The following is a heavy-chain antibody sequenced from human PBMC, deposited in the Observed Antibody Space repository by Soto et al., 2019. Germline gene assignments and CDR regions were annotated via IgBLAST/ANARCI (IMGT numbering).Heavy chain of an antibody. J-gene: IGHJ4*02. CDR2: ISYDGSNK. CDR1: GFTFSSYG. V-gene: IGHV3-30*18. CDR3: AKDSLWFGDVSYFDS. D-gene: IGHD3-10*01. Sequence: GGSLRLSCAASGFTFSSYGMHWVRQAPGKGLEWVAVISYDGSNKYYADSVKGRFTISRDNSKNTLYLQMDSLRAEDTAVYYCAKDSLWFGDVSYFDSWGQGTLVTVSS.